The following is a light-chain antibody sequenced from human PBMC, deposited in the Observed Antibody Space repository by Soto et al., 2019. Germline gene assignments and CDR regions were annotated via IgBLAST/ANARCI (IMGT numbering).Light chain of an antibody. CDR3: SSYTSSSTGYV. J-gene: IGLJ1*01. V-gene: IGLV2-14*01. CDR2: DVN. CDR1: SSGVGSYNY. Sequence: QSALTQPASVSGSPGQSITMSCTGTSSGVGSYNYVSWYQQHPGKAPKLMIYDVNTRPSGVSNRFSGSKSGNTASLTISGLQTEEDADYYCSSYTSSSTGYVFGTGTKVTVL.